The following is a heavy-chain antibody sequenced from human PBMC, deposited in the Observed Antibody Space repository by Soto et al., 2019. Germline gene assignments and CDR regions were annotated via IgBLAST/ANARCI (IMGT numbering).Heavy chain of an antibody. J-gene: IGHJ3*02. CDR3: ARHGDTAMFWVAFDI. D-gene: IGHD5-18*01. CDR2: MYYSGST. Sequence: QLQLQESGPGLVKPSETLSLTCTVSGGSIISNDYYCAWIRQSPGKGLEWIGSMYYSGSTYYNPSLKGRVTISVETSKNQFSLKLSSVTAADTAVYYGARHGDTAMFWVAFDIWGQGTMVTVSS. CDR1: GGSIISNDYY. V-gene: IGHV4-39*01.